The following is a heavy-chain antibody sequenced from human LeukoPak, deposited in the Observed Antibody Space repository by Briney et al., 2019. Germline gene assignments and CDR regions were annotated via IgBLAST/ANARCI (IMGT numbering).Heavy chain of an antibody. D-gene: IGHD3-10*01. V-gene: IGHV4-34*01. CDR1: GGSFSGYY. J-gene: IGHJ4*02. CDR2: INHGGST. Sequence: SETLSLTCAVYGGSFSGYYWSWIRQPPGKGLEWIGEINHGGSTNYNPSLKSRVTISVDTSKNQFSLKLSSVTAADTAVYYCARATSWGSGRPLVRGYYFDYWGQGTLVTVSS. CDR3: ARATSWGSGRPLVRGYYFDY.